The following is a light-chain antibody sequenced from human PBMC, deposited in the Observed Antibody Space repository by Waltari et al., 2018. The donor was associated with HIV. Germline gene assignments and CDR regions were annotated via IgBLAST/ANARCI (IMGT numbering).Light chain of an antibody. CDR1: QGFSNF. Sequence: DIQLTQSPSSLSASVGDTVTITCRVSQGFSNFLNCCRLKPGKAPKFLIYSASNLQSGVPSRFSGSGSGTEISLTISRLQPEDVASYSGQRTYNAPITFGPGTKVQIE. J-gene: IGKJ3*01. CDR3: QRTYNAPIT. V-gene: IGKV1-27*01. CDR2: SAS.